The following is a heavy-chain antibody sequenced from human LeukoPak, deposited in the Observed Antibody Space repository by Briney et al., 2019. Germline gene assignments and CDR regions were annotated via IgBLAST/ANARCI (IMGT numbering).Heavy chain of an antibody. J-gene: IGHJ3*02. Sequence: PSETLSLTCTSSGGSIRPGYYWGWLRQPPGKGLEWIGSIRSDGHTYQNPSLRTRSTLSVDTSRDQFSVRLTSVTAADTAVYYCAKQMAAHGEWAFDIRGQGTMVTVSS. CDR3: AKQMAAHGEWAFDI. V-gene: IGHV4-39*01. CDR2: IRSDGHT. CDR1: GGSIRPGYY. D-gene: IGHD2-8*01.